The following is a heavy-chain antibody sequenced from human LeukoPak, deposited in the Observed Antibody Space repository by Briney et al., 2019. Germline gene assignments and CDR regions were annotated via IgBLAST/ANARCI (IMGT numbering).Heavy chain of an antibody. J-gene: IGHJ5*02. D-gene: IGHD3-22*01. V-gene: IGHV3-23*01. CDR2: IIESGEST. Sequence: GGSLRLSCAASGFTFNNYAMYWVRQAPGKGLEWVSAIIESGESTYYTDSVKGRFTISRDNAKNSLYLQMSSLRAKDTALYYCARDYYDSSGSSWFDPWGQGTLVTVSS. CDR3: ARDYYDSSGSSWFDP. CDR1: GFTFNNYA.